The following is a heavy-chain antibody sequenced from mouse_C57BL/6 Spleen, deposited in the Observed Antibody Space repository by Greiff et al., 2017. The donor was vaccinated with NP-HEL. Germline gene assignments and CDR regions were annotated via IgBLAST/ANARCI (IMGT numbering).Heavy chain of an antibody. J-gene: IGHJ4*01. D-gene: IGHD1-1*01. Sequence: QVQLQQSGAELAKPGASVKLSCKASGYTFTSYWMHWVKQRPGQGLEWIGYINPSSGYTKYNQKFKDKATLTADKSSSTAYLQLSSLTYEDSAVYYYANGSSGGYYAMDYWGQGTSVTVSS. CDR3: ANGSSGGYYAMDY. CDR2: INPSSGYT. CDR1: GYTFTSYW. V-gene: IGHV1-7*01.